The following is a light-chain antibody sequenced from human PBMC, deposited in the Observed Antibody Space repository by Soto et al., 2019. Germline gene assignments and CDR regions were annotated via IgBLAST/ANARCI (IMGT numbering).Light chain of an antibody. CDR3: RSYTSSSTIV. J-gene: IGLJ2*01. V-gene: IGLV2-14*01. Sequence: QSALTQPASVSGSPGQSITISCTGTSSDVGGYYYVSWYRQHPGKAPKLMIYDVSNRPSGVSNRFSGSKSGNTASLTISGLQAEDEADYYCRSYTSSSTIVFGGGTQLTVL. CDR2: DVS. CDR1: SSDVGGYYY.